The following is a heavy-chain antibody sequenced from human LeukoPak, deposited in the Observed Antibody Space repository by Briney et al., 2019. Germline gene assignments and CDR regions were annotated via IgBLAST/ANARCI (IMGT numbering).Heavy chain of an antibody. CDR1: GYTFTSYY. J-gene: IGHJ4*02. D-gene: IGHD6-13*01. CDR2: FDPEDGET. CDR3: ATRYSSSLDY. Sequence: ASVKVSCKASGYTFTSYYMHWVRQAPGKGLEWMGGFDPEDGETIYAQKFQGRVTMTEDTSTDTAYMELSSLRSEDTAVYYCATRYSSSLDYWGQGTLVTVSS. V-gene: IGHV1-24*01.